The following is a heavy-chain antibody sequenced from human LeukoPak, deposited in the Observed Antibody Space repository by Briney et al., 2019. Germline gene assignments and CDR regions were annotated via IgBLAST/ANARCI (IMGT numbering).Heavy chain of an antibody. CDR2: MWFDGSNK. CDR3: AKDVLVAVAVNFDY. CDR1: GCTFSSYG. J-gene: IGHJ4*02. V-gene: IGHV3-30*02. D-gene: IGHD6-19*01. Sequence: GGSLCLSCAASGCTFSSYGMHWVRQAPAKGLEWVSFMWFDGSNKYYADSLMGRLAISRDNCKRTLYLQMKRLRAEDTAVYYCAKDVLVAVAVNFDYWGQGTLVTVSS.